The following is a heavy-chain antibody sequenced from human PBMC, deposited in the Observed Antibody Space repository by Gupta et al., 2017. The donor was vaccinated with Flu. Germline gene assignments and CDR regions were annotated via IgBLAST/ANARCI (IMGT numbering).Heavy chain of an antibody. V-gene: IGHV3-74*03. CDR1: SC. D-gene: IGHD1-1*01. CDR3: ASVSSGC. CDR2: VTPYVSGT. Sequence: SCLPRVRQAPGRWLVSVSRVTPYVSGTTYADSDMGRFTISRDNAKNTLYLQMNSLGDDDTAGYYCASVSSGCWGQGLLVPVSS. J-gene: IGHJ4*02.